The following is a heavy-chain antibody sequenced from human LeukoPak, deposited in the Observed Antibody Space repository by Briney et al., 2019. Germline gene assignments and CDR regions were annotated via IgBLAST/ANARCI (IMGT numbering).Heavy chain of an antibody. Sequence: GGSLRLSCAASGFTFSSYGMNWVRQAPGKGLEWVAFIRNDGSNKYYADSVKGRFTISRDSSRVYLQMTSLRAEDTALYYCARDWTSSGRTYWGQGTLVTVSS. D-gene: IGHD6-19*01. J-gene: IGHJ4*02. CDR3: ARDWTSSGRTY. CDR1: GFTFSSYG. CDR2: IRNDGSNK. V-gene: IGHV3-30*02.